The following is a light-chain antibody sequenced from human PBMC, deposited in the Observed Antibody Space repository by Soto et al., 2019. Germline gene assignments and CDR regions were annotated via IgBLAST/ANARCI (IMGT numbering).Light chain of an antibody. CDR1: QSLHSNF. CDR3: HQSGISPLT. Sequence: EIVLTQFPGTLSLSPGERATLSCRASQSLHSNFLVWYQQKPGQAPRLLISSASRMATGIPDRFSGSGSWTAFTLTISRLDPEDFAVYYCHQSGISPLTFGPGTRVDVK. J-gene: IGKJ3*01. CDR2: SAS. V-gene: IGKV3-20*01.